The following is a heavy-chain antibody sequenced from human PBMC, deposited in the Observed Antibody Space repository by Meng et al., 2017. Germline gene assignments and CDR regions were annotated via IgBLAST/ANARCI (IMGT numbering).Heavy chain of an antibody. J-gene: IGHJ3*02. D-gene: IGHD1-26*01. CDR1: GFTFSSYG. Sequence: GESLKISCAASGFTFSSYGMHWVRQAPGKGLEWVAVIWYDGSNKYYADSVKGRFTISRDNSKNTLYLQMNSLRAEDTAVYYCARDGLIVGATNYAFDIWGQGTMVTVSS. CDR2: IWYDGSNK. V-gene: IGHV3-33*01. CDR3: ARDGLIVGATNYAFDI.